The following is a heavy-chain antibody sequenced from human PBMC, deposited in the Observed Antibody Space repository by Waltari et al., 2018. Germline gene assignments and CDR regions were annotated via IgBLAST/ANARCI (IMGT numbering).Heavy chain of an antibody. D-gene: IGHD1-26*01. Sequence: QVQLVQSGTEVKKPGASVKVSCQASGYSFHDHHLHWVRQTPGQGLEWLGWINPKNGDTSYAQNFLGRVTMTRDTSINTVYMDLSGLRSDDTAVFYCARDPGPIVGAPDYWGQGTLVTVSS. J-gene: IGHJ4*02. CDR1: GYSFHDHH. CDR3: ARDPGPIVGAPDY. V-gene: IGHV1-2*02. CDR2: INPKNGDT.